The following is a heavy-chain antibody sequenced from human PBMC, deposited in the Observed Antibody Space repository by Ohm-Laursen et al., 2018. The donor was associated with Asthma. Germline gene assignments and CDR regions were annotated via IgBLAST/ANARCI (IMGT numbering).Heavy chain of an antibody. CDR3: AKGSSSGYFPNY. CDR2: IIPIFGTA. V-gene: IGHV1-69*13. Sequence: SVKASCKASGYTFTSYGISWVRQAPGQGLEWMGGIIPIFGTANYAQKFQGRVTITADESTSTAYMELNSLRAEDTAVYYCAKGSSSGYFPNYWGQGTLVTVSS. D-gene: IGHD3-22*01. CDR1: GYTFTSYG. J-gene: IGHJ4*02.